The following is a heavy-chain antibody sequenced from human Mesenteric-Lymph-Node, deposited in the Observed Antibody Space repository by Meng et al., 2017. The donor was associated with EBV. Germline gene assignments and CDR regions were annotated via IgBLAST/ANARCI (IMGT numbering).Heavy chain of an antibody. Sequence: APRQRAGAALLKSSETLSHSVAFPGGSFSGFYWSWVLQPPGKGLEWIGEINHIGSTSYNPSLKSRVTMSIDTSKNQFSLKLSSVTAADTAVYYCARGGVLSYYALDYWGQGTLVTVSS. CDR2: INHIGST. J-gene: IGHJ4*02. D-gene: IGHD1-26*01. CDR1: GGSFSGFY. V-gene: IGHV4-34*01. CDR3: ARGGVLSYYALDY.